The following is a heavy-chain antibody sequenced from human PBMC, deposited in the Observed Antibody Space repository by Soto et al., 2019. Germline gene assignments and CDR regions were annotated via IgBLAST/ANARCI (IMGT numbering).Heavy chain of an antibody. D-gene: IGHD3-3*01. CDR2: ISGSGGSA. Sequence: EVQLLESGGGLVQPGGSLRLSCAASGFTFSSYAMSWVRQAPGKGLEWVSAISGSGGSAYYADSVKGRFTISRDNSKNTLYLQMNSLRAEDTAVYYCATGYDFWSGFNSGGDYWGQGTLVTVSS. CDR3: ATGYDFWSGFNSGGDY. V-gene: IGHV3-23*01. CDR1: GFTFSSYA. J-gene: IGHJ4*02.